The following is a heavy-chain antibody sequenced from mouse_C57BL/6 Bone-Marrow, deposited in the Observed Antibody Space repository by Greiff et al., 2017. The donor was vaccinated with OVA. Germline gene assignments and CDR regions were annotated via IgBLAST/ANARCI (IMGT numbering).Heavy chain of an antibody. D-gene: IGHD2-3*01. J-gene: IGHJ4*01. Sequence: EVKVEESGPGLVKPSQSLSLTCSVTGYSITSGYYWNWIRQFPGNKLEWMGYISYDGSNNYNPSLKNRISITRDTSKNQFFLKLNSVTTEDTATYYCAREGFDGYYADYYAMDYWGQGTSVTVSS. CDR2: ISYDGSN. CDR1: GYSITSGYY. V-gene: IGHV3-6*01. CDR3: AREGFDGYYADYYAMDY.